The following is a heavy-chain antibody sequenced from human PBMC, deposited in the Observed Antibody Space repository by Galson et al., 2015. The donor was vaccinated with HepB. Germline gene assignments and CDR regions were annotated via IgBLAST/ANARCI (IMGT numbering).Heavy chain of an antibody. CDR3: AKHEWDFVVVPADVGFDD. CDR1: RFTFSTDA. CDR2: INGNGART. Sequence: SLRLSCAASRFTFSTDAMSWVRQAPGKGLEWVSTINGNGARTFYADSAKGRFIISRDNLKNILYLQMNSLRTEDTATYYCAKHEWDFVVVPADVGFDDWGQGTQVTVSS. D-gene: IGHD2-2*01. V-gene: IGHV3-23*01. J-gene: IGHJ4*02.